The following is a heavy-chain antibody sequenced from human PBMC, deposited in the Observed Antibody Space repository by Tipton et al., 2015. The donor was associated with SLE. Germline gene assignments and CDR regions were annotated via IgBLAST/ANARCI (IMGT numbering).Heavy chain of an antibody. J-gene: IGHJ4*02. Sequence: SLRLSYAASGFTVSSNYMSWVRQAPGKGLEWVSVIYSGGSTYYADSVKGRFTISRDNSKNTLYLQMNSLRAEDTAVYYCARSSDGDNFDYWGQGTLVTVSS. CDR1: GFTVSSNY. V-gene: IGHV3-66*01. CDR2: IYSGGST. CDR3: ARSSDGDNFDY. D-gene: IGHD4-17*01.